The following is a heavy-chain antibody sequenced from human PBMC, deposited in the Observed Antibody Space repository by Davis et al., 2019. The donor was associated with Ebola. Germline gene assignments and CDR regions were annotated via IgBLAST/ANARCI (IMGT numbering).Heavy chain of an antibody. CDR2: ISSSSSTI. J-gene: IGHJ4*02. CDR1: GFTFSDYY. D-gene: IGHD5-12*01. Sequence: PGGSLRLSCAASGFTFSDYYMSWIRQAPGKGLEWLSYISSSSSTILYADSVKGRFTTSRDNAKNSLYLQMNSLRAEDTAVYYCAREARLRQTDLWGQGTLVTVSS. V-gene: IGHV3-11*01. CDR3: AREARLRQTDL.